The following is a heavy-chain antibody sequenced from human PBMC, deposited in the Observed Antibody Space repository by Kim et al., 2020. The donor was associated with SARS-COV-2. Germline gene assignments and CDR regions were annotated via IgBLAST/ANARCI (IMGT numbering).Heavy chain of an antibody. CDR2: ISSTSTYI. CDR1: GFSFSSYG. CDR3: VSDSSTGYFDY. J-gene: IGHJ4*02. Sequence: GGSLRPSCAASGFSFSSYGMDWVRQAPGKGLEWVSSISSTSTYIHHADSVKGRFTVSRDNAKNSLYLQMNSLRAEDTAVYYCVSDSSTGYFDYWGQGTLVTVSS. V-gene: IGHV3-21*01. D-gene: IGHD3-9*01.